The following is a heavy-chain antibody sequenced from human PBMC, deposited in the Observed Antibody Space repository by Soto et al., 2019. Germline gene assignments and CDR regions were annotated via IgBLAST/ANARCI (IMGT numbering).Heavy chain of an antibody. CDR2: IIPILSTA. D-gene: IGHD5-12*01. Sequence: QVQLVQSGAEVKKPGSSVKVSCKASGGTFSTSTFSWVRQAPGQGLEWMGRIIPILSTADYAHQFQGTVTITADEATSTVYMDLISLRSQDTGVYYCARDLSIGSVYSGYDAIDNWGQETLVTVSS. CDR1: GGTFSTST. J-gene: IGHJ4*02. V-gene: IGHV1-69*08. CDR3: ARDLSIGSVYSGYDAIDN.